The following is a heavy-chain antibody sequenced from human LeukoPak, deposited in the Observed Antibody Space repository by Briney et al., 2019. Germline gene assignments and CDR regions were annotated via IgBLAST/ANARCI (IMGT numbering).Heavy chain of an antibody. CDR3: AKDLTTSDPYYYDSSGSGY. D-gene: IGHD3-22*01. J-gene: IGHJ4*02. CDR1: GFTFSSYA. CDR2: ISGSGGST. Sequence: GGSLRLSCAASGFTFSSYAMSWVRQAPGKGLEWVSAISGSGGSTYYADSVKGRFTISRDNSKNTLYLQMNSLRAEDTAVYYCAKDLTTSDPYYYDSSGSGYWGQGTLVTASS. V-gene: IGHV3-23*01.